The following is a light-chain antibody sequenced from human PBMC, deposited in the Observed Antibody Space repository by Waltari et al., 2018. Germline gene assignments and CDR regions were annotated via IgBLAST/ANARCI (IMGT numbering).Light chain of an antibody. J-gene: IGKJ4*01. V-gene: IGKV3-20*01. CDR2: GAS. CDR3: QQYDGSVVT. Sequence: CRASQIITGSWLIWYRQKPGQAPRLRICGASTRAPGIPDRFSGGGPGADFTLTISRLEPEDSAVYYCQQYDGSVVTFGGGTKVEIK. CDR1: QIITGSW.